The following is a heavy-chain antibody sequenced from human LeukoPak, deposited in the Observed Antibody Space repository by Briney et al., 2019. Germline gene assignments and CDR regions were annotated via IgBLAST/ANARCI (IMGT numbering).Heavy chain of an antibody. V-gene: IGHV3-33*01. Sequence: GGSPRLSCAASGFTFSSYGMHWVRQAPGKGLEWVAVIWYDGSNKYYADSVKGRFTISRDNSKNTLYLQMNSLRAEDTAVYYCARVRYSSTLAPYFDYWGQGTLVTVSS. CDR1: GFTFSSYG. J-gene: IGHJ4*02. CDR3: ARVRYSSTLAPYFDY. D-gene: IGHD6-13*01. CDR2: IWYDGSNK.